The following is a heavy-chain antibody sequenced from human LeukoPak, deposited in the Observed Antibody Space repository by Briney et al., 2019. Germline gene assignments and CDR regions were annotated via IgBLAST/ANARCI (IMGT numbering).Heavy chain of an antibody. D-gene: IGHD3-22*01. J-gene: IGHJ3*02. CDR2: ITPIFGTA. V-gene: IGHV1-69*06. Sequence: SVKVSCKASGGTFSSYAISWVRQAPGQGLEWMGGITPIFGTANYAQKFQGRVTITADKSTSTAYMELSSLRSEDTAVYYCAREIDDSSGYYWLAFDIWGQGTMVTVSS. CDR1: GGTFSSYA. CDR3: AREIDDSSGYYWLAFDI.